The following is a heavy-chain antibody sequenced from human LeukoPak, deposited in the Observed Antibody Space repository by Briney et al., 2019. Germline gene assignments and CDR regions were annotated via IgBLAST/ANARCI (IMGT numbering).Heavy chain of an antibody. CDR1: GFTFSSYS. D-gene: IGHD3-10*01. V-gene: IGHV3-48*04. CDR3: AKDRYYGSGSYYNGGYGMDV. Sequence: GGSLRLSCAASGFTFSSYSMNWVRQAPGKGLEWVSYISSGSSTIYYADSVKGRFTISRDNAKNSLYLQMNSLRAEDTAVYYCAKDRYYGSGSYYNGGYGMDVWGQGTTVTVSS. J-gene: IGHJ6*02. CDR2: ISSGSSTI.